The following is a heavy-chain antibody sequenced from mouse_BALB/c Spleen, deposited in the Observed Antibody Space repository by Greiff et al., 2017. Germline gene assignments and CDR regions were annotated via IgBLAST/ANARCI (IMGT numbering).Heavy chain of an antibody. V-gene: IGHV5-6-3*01. J-gene: IGHJ3*01. CDR2: INSNGGST. CDR1: GFTFSSYG. Sequence: EVKLVESGGGLVQPGGSLKLSCAASGFTFSSYGMSWVRQTPDKRLELVATINSNGGSTYSPDSVKGRFTISRDNAKNTLYLQMSSLKSEDTAMYYCAREGYDLGTWFAYWGQGTLVTVSA. D-gene: IGHD2-2*01. CDR3: AREGYDLGTWFAY.